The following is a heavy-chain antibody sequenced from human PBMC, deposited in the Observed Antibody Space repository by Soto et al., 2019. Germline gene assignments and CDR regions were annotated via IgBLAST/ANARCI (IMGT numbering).Heavy chain of an antibody. CDR1: GGSISSYY. CDR3: ARGPPYDFWSGYYPDYYCYYMDV. CDR2: IYYSGST. J-gene: IGHJ6*03. D-gene: IGHD3-3*01. V-gene: IGHV4-59*01. Sequence: QVQLQESGPGLVKPSETLSLTCTVSGGSISSYYWSWIRQPPGKGLEWIGYIYYSGSTNYTPSLKSRVTISVDTYKNQFSLKLSSVTAADTAVYYCARGPPYDFWSGYYPDYYCYYMDVWGKGTTVTVSS.